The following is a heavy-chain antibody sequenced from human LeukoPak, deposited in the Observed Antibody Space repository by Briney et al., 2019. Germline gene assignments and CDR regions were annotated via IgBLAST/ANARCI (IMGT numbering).Heavy chain of an antibody. CDR3: ARGGYNYEGCFDY. J-gene: IGHJ4*02. CDR1: GGTFSSYA. D-gene: IGHD5-24*01. V-gene: IGHV1-69*13. CDR2: IIPIFGTA. Sequence: SVKVSCKASGGTFSSYAISWVRQAPGQGLEWMGGIIPIFGTANYAQKFQGRVTVTADESTSTAYMELSSLRSEDTAVYYCARGGYNYEGCFDYWGQGTLVTVSS.